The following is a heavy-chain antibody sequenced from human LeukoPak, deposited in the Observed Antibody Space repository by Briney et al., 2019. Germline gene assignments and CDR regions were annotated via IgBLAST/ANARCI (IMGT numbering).Heavy chain of an antibody. CDR1: GFTFSSYS. CDR2: ISSSSSTI. CDR3: ARHYYDRSGYLFAFDI. V-gene: IGHV3-48*04. J-gene: IGHJ3*02. Sequence: GGSLRLSCAASGFTFSSYSMNWVRQAPGKGLEWVSYISSSSSTIYYADSVKGRFTISRDNAKHSMYLQMNSLRAEDTAVYYCARHYYDRSGYLFAFDIWGQGTMVTVSS. D-gene: IGHD3-22*01.